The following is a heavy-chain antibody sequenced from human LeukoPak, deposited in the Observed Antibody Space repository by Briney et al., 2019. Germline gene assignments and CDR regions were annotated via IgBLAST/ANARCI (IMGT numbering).Heavy chain of an antibody. V-gene: IGHV1-2*06. CDR1: EYTFTGYY. CDR2: INPNSGGT. CDR3: ARTAPYAGSWNAKANSYYFDY. Sequence: ASVKASCKASEYTFTGYYMHWVRQAPGQGLEWMGRINPNSGGTNYAQKFQDRVTMTRDTSISTAYMELSSLRSEDTAVYYCARTAPYAGSWNAKANSYYFDYWGQGSLVTVSS. J-gene: IGHJ4*02. D-gene: IGHD1-1*01.